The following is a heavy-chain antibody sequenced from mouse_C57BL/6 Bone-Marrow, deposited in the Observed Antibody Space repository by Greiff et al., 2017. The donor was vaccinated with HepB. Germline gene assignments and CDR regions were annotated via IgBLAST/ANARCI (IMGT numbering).Heavy chain of an antibody. V-gene: IGHV5-4*01. CDR2: ISDGGSYT. J-gene: IGHJ4*01. Sequence: EVQRVESGGGLVKPGGSLKLSCAASGFTFSSYAMSWVRQTPEKRLEWVATISDGGSYTYYPDNVKGRFTISRDNAKNNLYLQMSHLKSEDTAMYYCARAWIYDGYYEAMDYWGQGTSVTVSS. CDR1: GFTFSSYA. CDR3: ARAWIYDGYYEAMDY. D-gene: IGHD2-3*01.